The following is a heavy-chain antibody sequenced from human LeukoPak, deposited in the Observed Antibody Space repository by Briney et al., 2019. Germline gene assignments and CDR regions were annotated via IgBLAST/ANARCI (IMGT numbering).Heavy chain of an antibody. J-gene: IGHJ4*02. D-gene: IGHD1-26*01. V-gene: IGHV1-2*02. CDR2: MSPDSDGT. CDR3: ANQEGIGAPGAWFDN. CDR1: GNSFTGYY. Sequence: ASVKVSCKASGNSFTGYYVHWVRQAPGQGLEWMGWMSPDSDGTNFAQNFQGRVSTTRDTSIRTVYLELRSLRADDTAVYYCANQEGIGAPGAWFDNWGPGILVTVSS.